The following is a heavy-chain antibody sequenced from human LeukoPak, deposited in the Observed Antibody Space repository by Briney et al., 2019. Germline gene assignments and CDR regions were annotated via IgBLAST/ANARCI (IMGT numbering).Heavy chain of an antibody. V-gene: IGHV4-31*03. J-gene: IGHJ4*02. Sequence: SETLSLTCTVSGGSINSDGYYWSWIRQHPGKGLEWIGYIYYSGSTYYNPSLKSRVTISVDTSKNQFSLKLSSVTAADTAVYYCASLSYGYYFDYWGQGTLVTVSS. CDR1: GGSINSDGYY. D-gene: IGHD5-18*01. CDR2: IYYSGST. CDR3: ASLSYGYYFDY.